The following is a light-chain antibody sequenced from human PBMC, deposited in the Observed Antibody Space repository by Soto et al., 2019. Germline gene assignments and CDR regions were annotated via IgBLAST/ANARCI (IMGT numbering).Light chain of an antibody. Sequence: EIVLTQSPATLSLSPGERATLSCRASQSVSSYLAWYQQKPGQAPRLLIHDASNRATGIPARFSGSGSGTDFDPTIRSLEAEDFAFFFCQQRSRRPPGTFGQGTKLEIK. CDR3: QQRSRRPPGT. CDR2: DAS. CDR1: QSVSSY. J-gene: IGKJ2*02. V-gene: IGKV3-11*01.